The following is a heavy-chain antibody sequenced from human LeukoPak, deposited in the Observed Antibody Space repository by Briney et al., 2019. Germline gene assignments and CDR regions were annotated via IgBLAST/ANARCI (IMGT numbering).Heavy chain of an antibody. CDR2: ISGSGGST. Sequence: PGGSLRLSCAASGFTFSSYAMSWVRQAPGKGLEWVSAISGSGGSTYYADSVKGRFTISRDNAKNSLYLQMNSLRAEDTAVYYCARPRLVVVTDYGMDVWGQGTTVTVSS. CDR3: ARPRLVVVTDYGMDV. CDR1: GFTFSSYA. J-gene: IGHJ6*02. V-gene: IGHV3-23*01. D-gene: IGHD2-21*02.